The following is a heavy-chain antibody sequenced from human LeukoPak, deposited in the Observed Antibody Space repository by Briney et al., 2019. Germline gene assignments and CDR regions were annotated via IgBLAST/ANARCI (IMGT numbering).Heavy chain of an antibody. D-gene: IGHD3-9*01. CDR1: GGSFSGYH. CDR2: INHSGST. CDR3: ARFAIFPQTIAWFDP. Sequence: SETLSLTCAVYGGSFSGYHWSWIRQPPGKGLEWIGEINHSGSTNYNPSLKSRVTISVDTSKNQFSLKLSSVTAADTAVYYCARFAIFPQTIAWFDPWGQGTLVTVSS. J-gene: IGHJ5*02. V-gene: IGHV4-34*01.